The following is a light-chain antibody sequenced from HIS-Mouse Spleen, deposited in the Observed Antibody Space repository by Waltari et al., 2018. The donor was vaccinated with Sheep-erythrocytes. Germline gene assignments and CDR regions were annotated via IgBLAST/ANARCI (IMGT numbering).Light chain of an antibody. Sequence: DIQMTQSPSSLSASVGDRVTITCRASQSISSYLNWYQQKPGKAPKLLIYAASSLQSGVPSRFSGIGSGTDFTLTISSLQPEDFATYYCQQSYSTPQFTFDPGTKVDIK. J-gene: IGKJ3*01. CDR3: QQSYSTPQFT. V-gene: IGKV1-39*01. CDR2: AAS. CDR1: QSISSY.